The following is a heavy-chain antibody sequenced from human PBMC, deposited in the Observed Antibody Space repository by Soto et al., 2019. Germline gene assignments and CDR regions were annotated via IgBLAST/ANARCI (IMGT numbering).Heavy chain of an antibody. CDR2: IYHSGST. V-gene: IGHV4-30-2*01. J-gene: IGHJ4*02. Sequence: SETLSLTCAVSGGSISSGGYSWSWIRQPPGKGLEWIGYIYHSGSTYNNPSLKSRVTISVDRSKNQFSLKLSSVTAADTAVYYCARGPPHSHWGQGTLVTVSS. CDR3: ARGPPHSH. D-gene: IGHD2-21*01. CDR1: GGSISSGGYS.